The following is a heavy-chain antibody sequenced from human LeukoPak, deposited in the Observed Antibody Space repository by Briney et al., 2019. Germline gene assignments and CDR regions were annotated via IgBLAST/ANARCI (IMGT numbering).Heavy chain of an antibody. D-gene: IGHD1-1*01. CDR2: IIPILGIA. CDR1: GGTFSSYA. CDR3: ARDRNRKWNDY. Sequence: SVKVSCKASGGTFSSYAISWVRQAPGQGLEWMGRIIPILGIANYAQKFQGRVTITADKSTSTAYMELSSLRSEDTAVYYCARDRNRKWNDYWGQGTLVTVSS. V-gene: IGHV1-69*04. J-gene: IGHJ4*02.